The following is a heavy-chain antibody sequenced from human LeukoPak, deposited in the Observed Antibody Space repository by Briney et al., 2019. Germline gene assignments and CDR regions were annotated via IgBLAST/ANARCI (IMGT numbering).Heavy chain of an antibody. Sequence: PGGSLRLSCAASGFTVSSNYMSWVRQAPGNGLEWVSVIYSGGSTYYADSVKGRFTISRDNSKNTLYLQMNSLRAEDTAVYYCARAGSVHYYYYGMDVWGQGTTVTVSS. V-gene: IGHV3-66*01. CDR1: GFTVSSNY. CDR3: ARAGSVHYYYYGMDV. D-gene: IGHD3-10*01. J-gene: IGHJ6*02. CDR2: IYSGGST.